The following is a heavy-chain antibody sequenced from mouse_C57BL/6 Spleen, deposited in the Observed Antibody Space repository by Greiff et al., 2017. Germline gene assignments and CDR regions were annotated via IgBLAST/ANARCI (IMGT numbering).Heavy chain of an antibody. J-gene: IGHJ1*03. Sequence: VQLQQSGTVLARPGASVKMSCKTSGYTFTSYWMHWVKQRPGQGLEWIGAIYPGNSDTSYNQKFKGKAKLTAVTSASTAYMELSSLTNEDSAVYYSTRGGGTGDWYFDVWGTGTTVTVSS. CDR3: TRGGGTGDWYFDV. CDR2: IYPGNSDT. V-gene: IGHV1-5*01. D-gene: IGHD4-1*01. CDR1: GYTFTSYW.